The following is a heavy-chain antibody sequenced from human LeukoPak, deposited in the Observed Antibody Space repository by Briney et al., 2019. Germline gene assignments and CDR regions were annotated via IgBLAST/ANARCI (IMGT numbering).Heavy chain of an antibody. CDR2: IYYCGST. Sequence: KPSETLSLTCSVSGGSISSYHWSWMRQPPGKGREGIGYIYYCGSTNYNASLKSRVTISVDTSKNQFPLKLSSVTAADTAVYYCARDQTWLGAFDIWGQGTMVTVSS. CDR1: GGSISSYH. V-gene: IGHV4-59*01. CDR3: ARDQTWLGAFDI. J-gene: IGHJ3*02. D-gene: IGHD3-22*01.